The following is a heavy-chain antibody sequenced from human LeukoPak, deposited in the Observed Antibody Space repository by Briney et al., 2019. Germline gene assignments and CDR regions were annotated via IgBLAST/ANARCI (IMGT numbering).Heavy chain of an antibody. V-gene: IGHV1-69*05. CDR2: IIPIFGTA. Sequence: SVKVSCKASGGTFSSYAISWVRQAPGQGLEWMGRIIPIFGTANYAQKFQGRVTITTDESTSTAYMELSSLRSEDTAVYYCARLGIAYYYDSSGISDAFDIWGQGTMVTVSS. D-gene: IGHD3-22*01. CDR3: ARLGIAYYYDSSGISDAFDI. CDR1: GGTFSSYA. J-gene: IGHJ3*02.